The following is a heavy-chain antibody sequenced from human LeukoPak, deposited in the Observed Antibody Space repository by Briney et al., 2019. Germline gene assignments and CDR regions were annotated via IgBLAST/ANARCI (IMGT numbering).Heavy chain of an antibody. CDR2: IYYSGST. CDR3: ARQRSSGSIINP. Sequence: SETLSLTCTVSGGSISSYYWSWIRQPPGKGLEWIGYIYYSGSTNYNPSLKSRVTISVDTSKNQFSLKLSSVTAADTAVYYCARQRSSGSIINPWGQGTLVTVSS. V-gene: IGHV4-59*08. J-gene: IGHJ5*02. D-gene: IGHD6-19*01. CDR1: GGSISSYY.